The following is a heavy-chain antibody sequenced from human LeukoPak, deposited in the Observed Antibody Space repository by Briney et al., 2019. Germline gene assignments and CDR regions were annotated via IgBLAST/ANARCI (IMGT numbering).Heavy chain of an antibody. CDR3: TRDLTGHYSIDY. CDR1: GFTLSTYA. D-gene: IGHD3-22*01. V-gene: IGHV3-30*04. CDR2: ISNNGRNK. J-gene: IGHJ4*02. Sequence: GGSLRLSCAASGFTLSTYAIHWVRQAPGKGREWVAFISNNGRNKDYADSVKGRFTISRDNSKNTLYLQVNSLRPDDTAVYYCTRDLTGHYSIDYWGQGTLVTVSS.